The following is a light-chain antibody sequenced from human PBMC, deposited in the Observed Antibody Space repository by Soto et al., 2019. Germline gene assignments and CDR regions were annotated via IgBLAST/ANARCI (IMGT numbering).Light chain of an antibody. V-gene: IGLV1-40*01. J-gene: IGLJ3*02. CDR2: GNT. CDR3: QSHDSSLNSWV. CDR1: SSNIGAGYD. Sequence: QSVLTQPPSMSGAPGQRVTISCTGSSSNIGAGYDVHWYQLLPGTAPKLLIYGNTNRPSGFPDRFSGSKSGTSASLAITGLRAEDAADYYCQSHDSSLNSWVFGGGTKLTVL.